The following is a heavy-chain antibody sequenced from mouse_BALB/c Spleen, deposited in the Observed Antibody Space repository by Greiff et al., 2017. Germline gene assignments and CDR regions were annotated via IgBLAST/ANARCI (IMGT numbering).Heavy chain of an antibody. CDR3: ARGIYYDYDGGFAY. J-gene: IGHJ3*01. Sequence: EVKVVESGGGLVQPGGSLRLSCATSGFTFTDYYMSWVRQPPGKALEWLGFIRNKANGYTTEYSASVKGRFTISRDNSQSILYLQMNTLRAEDSATYYCARGIYYDYDGGFAYWGQGTLVTVSA. CDR1: GFTFTDYY. V-gene: IGHV7-3*02. CDR2: IRNKANGYTT. D-gene: IGHD2-4*01.